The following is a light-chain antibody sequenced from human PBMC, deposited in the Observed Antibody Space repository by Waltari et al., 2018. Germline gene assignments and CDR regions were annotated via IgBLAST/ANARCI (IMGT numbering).Light chain of an antibody. CDR3: QSWDTTTGV. V-gene: IGLV3-1*01. J-gene: IGLJ2*01. CDR2: QDN. Sequence: CCYQQKPGQSHVAVIYQDNRRPSGIPERFSGSNSGHTATLTISWTQAMDEADYFFQSWDTTTGVFGGGTKLTVL.